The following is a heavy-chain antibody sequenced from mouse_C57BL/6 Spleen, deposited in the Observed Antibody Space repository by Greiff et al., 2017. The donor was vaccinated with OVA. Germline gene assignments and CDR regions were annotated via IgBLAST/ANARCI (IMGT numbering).Heavy chain of an antibody. CDR1: GFTFSSYT. CDR2: ISGGGGNT. Sequence: EVKLVESGGGLVKPGGSLKLSCAASGFTFSSYTMSWVRQTPEKRLEWVATISGGGGNTYYPDSVKGRFTISRDNAKNTLYLQMSSLRSEDTALYYCARHNYDSPWFAYWGQGTLVTVSA. CDR3: ARHNYDSPWFAY. J-gene: IGHJ3*01. D-gene: IGHD2-4*01. V-gene: IGHV5-9*01.